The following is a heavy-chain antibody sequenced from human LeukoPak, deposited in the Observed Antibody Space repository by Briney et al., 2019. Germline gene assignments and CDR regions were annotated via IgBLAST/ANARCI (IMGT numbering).Heavy chain of an antibody. J-gene: IGHJ4*02. CDR2: ISSSSSYI. CDR3: ARDGIAAAVDFDY. V-gene: IGHV3-21*01. Sequence: PGGSLRLSCAASGFTFSSYSMNWVRQAPGKGLEWVSSISSSSSYIYYADSVKGRFTISRDNAKNSLYLQMNSLRAEDTAVHYCARDGIAAAVDFDYWGQGTLVTVSS. D-gene: IGHD6-13*01. CDR1: GFTFSSYS.